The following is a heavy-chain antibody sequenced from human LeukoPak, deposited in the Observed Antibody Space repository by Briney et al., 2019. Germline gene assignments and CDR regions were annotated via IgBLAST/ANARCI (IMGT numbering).Heavy chain of an antibody. CDR1: GYSFTSYW. CDR3: ARLRYCSSTSCYGFDY. J-gene: IGHJ4*02. D-gene: IGHD2-2*01. Sequence: GESLKISCKGSGYSFTSYWIGWVRQMPGKGLEWMGIIYPGDSDTRYSPSSQGQVTISADKSISTAYLQWSSLKASDTAMYYCARLRYCSSTSCYGFDYWGQGTLVTVSS. CDR2: IYPGDSDT. V-gene: IGHV5-51*01.